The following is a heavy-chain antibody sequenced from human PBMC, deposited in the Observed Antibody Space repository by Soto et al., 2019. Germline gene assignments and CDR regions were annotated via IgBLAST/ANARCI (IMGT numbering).Heavy chain of an antibody. CDR2: TSRLGGNT. D-gene: IGHD1-1*01. V-gene: IGHV3-23*01. CDR1: GFSFSSYA. J-gene: IGHJ4*02. Sequence: EVQLLESGGGLVQPGGSLRLSCAASGFSFSSYAMGWVRQAPGKGLEWVSATSRLGGNTYYADSVKGRFTISRDNSKNTLYLQMNSLRAEDTAVYYCASEQLAVLRGVLDYWGQGTLVTFSS. CDR3: ASEQLAVLRGVLDY.